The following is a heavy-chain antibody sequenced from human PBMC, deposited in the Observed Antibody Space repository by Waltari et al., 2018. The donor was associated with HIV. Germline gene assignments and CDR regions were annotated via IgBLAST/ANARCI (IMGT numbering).Heavy chain of an antibody. Sequence: EVQLVESGGGWVQPGGSLRRSGAASGCTFSRYWMSWGRQAPGKGLELVANIKQDGSEKYYVDSVNGRFTLSRDNAENSLYLQMNSLRAEDTAVYYCARGGFYGSGSKVNWGQGTLVTVSS. CDR2: IKQDGSEK. CDR1: GCTFSRYW. D-gene: IGHD3-10*01. J-gene: IGHJ4*02. CDR3: ARGGFYGSGSKVN. V-gene: IGHV3-7*04.